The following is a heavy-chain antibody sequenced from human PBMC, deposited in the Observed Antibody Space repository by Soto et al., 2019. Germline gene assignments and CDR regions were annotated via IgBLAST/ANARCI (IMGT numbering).Heavy chain of an antibody. CDR1: GFTFSSYG. CDR2: ISYDGSNK. Sequence: AGSLTLSCAASGFTFSSYGMHWVLQAPGKGLEWVAIISYDGSNKYYVDSVKGRFTISRDNSKNTLYLQMNSLRAEDTAVYYCASSGVGTKRILLDFWGQGSLGSVSS. CDR3: ASSGVGTKRILLDF. D-gene: IGHD5-12*01. J-gene: IGHJ4*02. V-gene: IGHV3-30*03.